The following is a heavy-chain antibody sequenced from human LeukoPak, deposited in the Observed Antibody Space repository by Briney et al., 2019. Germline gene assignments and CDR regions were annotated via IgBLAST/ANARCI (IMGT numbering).Heavy chain of an antibody. J-gene: IGHJ4*02. CDR2: INPNSVVT. D-gene: IGHD1-26*01. CDR3: ASAKSGNYFAY. Sequence: ASVKVSCKASGYTFTAYYMHWGRQAPGQGLEWMGYINPNSVVTNYAQKFQGRVTMTRDTSISTAYMDLSSLRSDDTAVYYCASAKSGNYFAYWGQGTLVTVSS. CDR1: GYTFTAYY. V-gene: IGHV1-2*02.